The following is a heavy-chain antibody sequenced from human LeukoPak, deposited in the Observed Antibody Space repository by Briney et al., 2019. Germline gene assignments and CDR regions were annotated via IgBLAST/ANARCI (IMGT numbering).Heavy chain of an antibody. CDR2: SDPKSGAT. CDR1: GYTFTSYY. J-gene: IGHJ5*02. D-gene: IGHD2-15*01. Sequence: ASVKVSCKASGYTFTSYYIHWLRKAPGQGFEWMGWSDPKSGATKYEHFQGRVTMTRDTSISTVYMELSRLQSDDTAVFYCARDRLRLGYERTNWFDPWGQGTLVTVSS. V-gene: IGHV1-2*02. CDR3: ARDRLRLGYERTNWFDP.